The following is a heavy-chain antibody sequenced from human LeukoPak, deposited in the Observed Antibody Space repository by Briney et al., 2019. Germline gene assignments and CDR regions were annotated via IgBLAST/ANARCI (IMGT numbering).Heavy chain of an antibody. CDR2: IRGSGGSA. Sequence: GGSLRLSCAASGFTFTTYAMSWVRQAPGKGLEWVSAIRGSGGSAYYADSVKGRFTISRDNSKNTLYLQMNSLRAEDTAVYYSAKAVGSLYYYGMDVWGKGTSVTVSS. V-gene: IGHV3-23*01. CDR3: AKAVGSLYYYGMDV. J-gene: IGHJ6*04. CDR1: GFTFTTYA. D-gene: IGHD1-26*01.